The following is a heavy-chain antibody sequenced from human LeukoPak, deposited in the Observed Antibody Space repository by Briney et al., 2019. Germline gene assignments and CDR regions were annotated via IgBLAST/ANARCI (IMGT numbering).Heavy chain of an antibody. Sequence: GGSLRLPCAASGFTFSTYDMHWVRQATGRGLEWVSGIGTSGATYYLGSVRGRFTISRENAKNSFSLQMNSLRAGDTAVYYCARSSGALENAFDIWGQGTTVTVSS. D-gene: IGHD7-27*01. CDR1: GFTFSTYD. CDR2: IGTSGAT. V-gene: IGHV3-13*01. CDR3: ARSSGALENAFDI. J-gene: IGHJ3*02.